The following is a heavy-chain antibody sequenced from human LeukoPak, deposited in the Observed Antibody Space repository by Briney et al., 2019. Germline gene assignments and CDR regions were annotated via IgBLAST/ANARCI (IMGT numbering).Heavy chain of an antibody. CDR2: LYSGGST. J-gene: IGHJ4*02. D-gene: IGHD2-15*01. Sequence: GGSLRLSCAASGFTVSSNYLSWVRQAPGKGLEWVSVLYSGGSTYYSDSVKGRFTISRDNSKDPLYLQMNSLRAEDTAVYYCARGYCSGGSCYKFDYWGQGTLVTVSS. V-gene: IGHV3-66*01. CDR1: GFTVSSNY. CDR3: ARGYCSGGSCYKFDY.